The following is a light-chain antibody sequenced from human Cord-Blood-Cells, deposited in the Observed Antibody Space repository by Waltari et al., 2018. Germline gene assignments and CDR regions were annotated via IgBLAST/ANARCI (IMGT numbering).Light chain of an antibody. V-gene: IGKV4-1*01. CDR3: QQYYSTPPWT. CDR1: QSVLYSSNNKNY. CDR2: WAS. Sequence: DIVMTQSPDSLAVSLGARATINCKSSQSVLYSSNNKNYLAWYQQKPGQPPKLLIYWASTRESGDPDRFSGSGSGTDFTLTISSLQAEDVAVYYCQQYYSTPPWTFGQGTKVEIK. J-gene: IGKJ1*01.